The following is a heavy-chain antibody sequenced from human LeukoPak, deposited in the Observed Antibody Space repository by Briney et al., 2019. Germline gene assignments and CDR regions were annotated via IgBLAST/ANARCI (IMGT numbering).Heavy chain of an antibody. J-gene: IGHJ1*01. CDR3: AREKYQLAEPRIFQH. Sequence: GASVTVSCKASGGTFSSYAISWVRQAPGQGLEWMGGIIPIFGTANYAQKFQGRVTITADKSTSTAYMELSSPRSEDTAVYYCAREKYQLAEPRIFQHWGQGTLVAVSS. CDR2: IIPIFGTA. D-gene: IGHD2-2*01. V-gene: IGHV1-69*06. CDR1: GGTFSSYA.